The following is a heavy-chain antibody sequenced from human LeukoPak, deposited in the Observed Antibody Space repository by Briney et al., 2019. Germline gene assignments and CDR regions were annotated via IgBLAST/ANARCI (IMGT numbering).Heavy chain of an antibody. CDR1: GGSLSSGGYY. CDR3: ARVSSARNGFDY. CDR2: IYYSGST. J-gene: IGHJ4*02. V-gene: IGHV4-31*03. Sequence: SETLSHTCTVSGGSLSSGGYYWSWIRHHPGMGLEWIGSIYYSGSTYYTPSLRSRVNISVDTSKNQFALNLTSVTAADTAVYYCARVSSARNGFDYWGQGTLVTVSS. D-gene: IGHD1-14*01.